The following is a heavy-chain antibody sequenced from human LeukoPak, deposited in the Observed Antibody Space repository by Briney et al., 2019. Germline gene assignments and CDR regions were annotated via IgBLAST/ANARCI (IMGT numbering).Heavy chain of an antibody. J-gene: IGHJ6*03. CDR1: GGSISGGGYY. Sequence: SETLSLTCTVSGGSISGGGYYWSWIRQPAGKGLEWIGRIYTSGSTNYNPSLKSRVTISVDTSKNQFSLKLSSVTAADTAVYYCAREAQGEVILRRLYYYYYMDVWGKGTTVTVSS. CDR3: AREAQGEVILRRLYYYYYMDV. V-gene: IGHV4-61*02. CDR2: IYTSGST. D-gene: IGHD2/OR15-2a*01.